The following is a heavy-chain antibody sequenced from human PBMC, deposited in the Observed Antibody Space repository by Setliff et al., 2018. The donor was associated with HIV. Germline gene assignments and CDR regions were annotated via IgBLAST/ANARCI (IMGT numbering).Heavy chain of an antibody. CDR3: ARTYYYDASGYYRPFDI. J-gene: IGHJ3*02. D-gene: IGHD3-22*01. CDR1: GLTLSNYW. CDR2: IKQDGSEK. V-gene: IGHV3-7*03. Sequence: GGSLRLSCAASGLTLSNYWMSWVRQAPGKGLEWVANIKQDGSEKNYVDFVKGRFTISRDNAKNSLYLQMNSLRAEDTAVYYCARTYYYDASGYYRPFDIWGQGTMVTVSS.